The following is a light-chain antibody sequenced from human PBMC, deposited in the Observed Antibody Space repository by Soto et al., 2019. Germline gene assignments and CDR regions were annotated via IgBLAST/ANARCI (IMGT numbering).Light chain of an antibody. CDR2: GGS. J-gene: IGKJ5*01. V-gene: IGKV3-20*01. Sequence: EVVLTQSPGTLSLSPGERATLSCRASQSVSSSYLTWYQQRPGQAPRLVIYGGSRRATGIPDRFSGSGSGTDFPITISRLEPEDVAVYYCQQYSASPISFGQGTRLEIK. CDR3: QQYSASPIS. CDR1: QSVSSSY.